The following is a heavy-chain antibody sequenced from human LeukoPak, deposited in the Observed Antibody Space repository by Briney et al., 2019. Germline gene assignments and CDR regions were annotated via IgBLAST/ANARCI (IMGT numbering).Heavy chain of an antibody. CDR1: GFIFSDHY. V-gene: IGHV3-72*01. D-gene: IGHD3-22*01. Sequence: PGGSLRLSCAASGFIFSDHYMDWVRQAPGKGLEWVGRIRNKANSYTTEYAASVKGRFTISRDDSKNSLYLQMNSLKSEDTAVYYCASGSYASSNYPSWGQGTLVTVSS. CDR2: IRNKANSYTT. CDR3: ASGSYASSNYPS. J-gene: IGHJ4*02.